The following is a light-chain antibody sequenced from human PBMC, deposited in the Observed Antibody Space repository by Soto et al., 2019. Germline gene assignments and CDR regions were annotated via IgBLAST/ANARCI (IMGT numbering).Light chain of an antibody. CDR2: LNSDGSH. CDR1: SGHSSYA. V-gene: IGLV4-69*01. CDR3: QTWGTGIHVV. J-gene: IGLJ2*01. Sequence: QLVLTQSPSASASLRASVRLTCTLSSGHSSYAIAWHQQQPEKGPRYLMKLNSDGSHSKGDGIPDRFSGSTSGAERYLTISSLQSEDEADYYCQTWGTGIHVVFGGGTKVTVL.